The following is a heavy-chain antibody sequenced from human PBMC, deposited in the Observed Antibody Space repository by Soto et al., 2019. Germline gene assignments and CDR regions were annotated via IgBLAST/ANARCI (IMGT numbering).Heavy chain of an antibody. CDR3: ARRLATTVSALGY. D-gene: IGHD4-17*01. V-gene: IGHV3-30-3*01. CDR2: ISENGDRQ. Sequence: QVHLVQSGGGVVQAGNSLRLSCTASGLTFTSSSFHWVRQAPGKGLEWVAVISENGDRQYSTESVRGRFLISRDSSKNTGYLQMNSLRPEDTGVYFCARRLATTVSALGYWGQGALVTVSS. CDR1: GLTFTSSS. J-gene: IGHJ4*02.